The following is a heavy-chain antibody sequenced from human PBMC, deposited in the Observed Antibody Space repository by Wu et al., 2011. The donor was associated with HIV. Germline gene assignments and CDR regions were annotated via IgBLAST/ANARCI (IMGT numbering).Heavy chain of an antibody. V-gene: IGHV1-46*01. D-gene: IGHD5-18*01. J-gene: IGHJ3*02. CDR3: ARDRTALVRAPFDI. Sequence: WVRQAPGQGLEWMGIINPSGGSTTYAQKFQGRVTMTGDTSTSIVYMELSSLRSEDTAVYYCARDRTALVRAPFDIWGQGDNGHRLF. CDR2: INPSGGST.